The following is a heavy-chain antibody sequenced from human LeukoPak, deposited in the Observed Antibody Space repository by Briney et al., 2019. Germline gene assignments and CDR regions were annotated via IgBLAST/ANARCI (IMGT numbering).Heavy chain of an antibody. CDR3: ARGGWYEGRAFDI. J-gene: IGHJ3*02. CDR2: ISAYNGNT. D-gene: IGHD6-19*01. V-gene: IGHV1-18*01. CDR1: GYTFTSYS. Sequence: ASVKVSCKASGYTFTSYSIGWARQAPGQGLEWMGWISAYNGNTNYAQKLQGRVTMTTDTFTSTAYMELRSLRSDDAAVYYCARGGWYEGRAFDIWGQGTMVTVSS.